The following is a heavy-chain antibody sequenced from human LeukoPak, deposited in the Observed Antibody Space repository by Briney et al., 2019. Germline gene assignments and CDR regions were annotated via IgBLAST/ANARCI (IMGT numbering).Heavy chain of an antibody. CDR2: ISAYNGNT. J-gene: IGHJ4*02. CDR1: GYTFTSYG. D-gene: IGHD3-9*01. V-gene: IGHV1-18*01. Sequence: GASVKVSCKASGYTFTSYGISWVRQAPGQGLEWMGWISAYNGNTNYAQKLQGRVTMTTDTSTSTAYMELRSLRSDDTAVYYCVRHRITILGSPENFDYWGQGTLVTVSS. CDR3: VRHRITILGSPENFDY.